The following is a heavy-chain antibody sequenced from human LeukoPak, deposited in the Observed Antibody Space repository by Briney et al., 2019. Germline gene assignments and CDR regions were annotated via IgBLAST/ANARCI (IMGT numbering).Heavy chain of an antibody. J-gene: IGHJ3*02. CDR1: GGSFSGYY. CDR2: INHSGST. V-gene: IGHV4-34*01. Sequence: SETLSLTCAVYGGSFSGYYWSWIRQPPGKGLEWIGEINHSGSTNYNPSLKSRVTISVDTSKNQFSLKLSSVTAADTAVYYCARTACSGGTCYSQRGAFDIWGQGTMVTVSS. CDR3: ARTACSGGTCYSQRGAFDI. D-gene: IGHD2-15*01.